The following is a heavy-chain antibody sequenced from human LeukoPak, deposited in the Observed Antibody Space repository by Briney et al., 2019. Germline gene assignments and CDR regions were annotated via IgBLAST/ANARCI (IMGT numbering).Heavy chain of an antibody. CDR2: IRYDGTNK. J-gene: IGHJ4*02. CDR3: AKDYSSSWYYFDY. CDR1: GFTFSNFG. V-gene: IGHV3-30*02. Sequence: GGSLRLSCAASGFTFSNFGMHWVRQAPGKGLQWVAFIRYDGTNKYYADSVKGRFSISRDTSKNTLSLQMTSLRAEDTAIYYCAKDYSSSWYYFDYWGQGTLVTVSS. D-gene: IGHD6-13*01.